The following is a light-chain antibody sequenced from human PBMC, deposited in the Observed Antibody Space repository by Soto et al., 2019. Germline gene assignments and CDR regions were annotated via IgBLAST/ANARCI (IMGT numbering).Light chain of an antibody. CDR1: QSISSN. Sequence: EIVMTQSPATLSVSPGERATLSCRASQSISSNLAWYQQKHGQAPRLLIYGASTRATGIPARCSGSGSGTEFTLTISSLQSEDFAAYYCQQYNTWSRTIGQGTKVEIK. CDR3: QQYNTWSRT. V-gene: IGKV3-15*01. CDR2: GAS. J-gene: IGKJ1*01.